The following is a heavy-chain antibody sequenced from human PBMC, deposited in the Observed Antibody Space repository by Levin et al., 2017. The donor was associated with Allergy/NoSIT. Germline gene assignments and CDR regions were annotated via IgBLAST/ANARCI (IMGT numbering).Heavy chain of an antibody. CDR3: ARGSDFNGSGSYYNPRGSGYRRPARVNWFDP. CDR2: INHSGST. CDR1: GGSFSGYY. V-gene: IGHV4-34*01. Sequence: SETLSLTCAVYGGSFSGYYWSWIRQPPGKGLEWIGEINHSGSTNYNPSLKSRVTISVDTSKNQFSLKLSSVTAADTAVYYCARGSDFNGSGSYYNPRGSGYRRPARVNWFDPWGQGTLVTVSS. J-gene: IGHJ5*02. D-gene: IGHD3-10*01.